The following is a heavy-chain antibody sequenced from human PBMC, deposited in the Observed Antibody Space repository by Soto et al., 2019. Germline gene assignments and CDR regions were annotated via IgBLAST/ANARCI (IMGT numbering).Heavy chain of an antibody. Sequence: ASVKVSCKSSGYTFTSDYRHWGRQAPGQGLEWMGFINPSGSSTSYAQRFQGRVTMTRDTSTSTVYMELSSLRSEDTAVYYCARVNLEGSYFYAMDVWGQGTTVTVSS. CDR1: GYTFTSDY. V-gene: IGHV1-46*01. D-gene: IGHD1-1*01. CDR2: INPSGSST. J-gene: IGHJ6*02. CDR3: ARVNLEGSYFYAMDV.